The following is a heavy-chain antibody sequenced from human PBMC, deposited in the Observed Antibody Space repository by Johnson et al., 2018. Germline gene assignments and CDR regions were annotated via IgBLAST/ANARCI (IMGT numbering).Heavy chain of an antibody. J-gene: IGHJ3*01. CDR3: VKGGDFYTLDV. Sequence: QPVGALRLSCSASGFTFDDYSMYWVRQAPGKGLEWVSLITWDATGTYYADTVKGRFTISRDNNNNSLYLQMHSLRPEDTALYYCVKGGDFYTLDVWGQGTMVTVSS. CDR2: ITWDATGT. D-gene: IGHD2-21*02. CDR1: GFTFDDYS. V-gene: IGHV3-43*01.